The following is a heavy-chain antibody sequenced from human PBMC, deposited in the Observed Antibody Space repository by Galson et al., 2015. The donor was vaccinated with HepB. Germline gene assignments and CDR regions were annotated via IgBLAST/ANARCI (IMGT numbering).Heavy chain of an antibody. CDR1: TLILTKYA. CDR2: VSANGATT. CDR3: AKNYGDYVYDPFDL. J-gene: IGHJ4*02. V-gene: IGHV3-23*01. Sequence: SLRLSCAASTLILTKYAMTWVRQAPGKGLEWVSVVSANGATTHYADSVRGRFTIFRDNSKNTLHLQMSSLRLEDTAVYFCAKNYGDYVYDPFDLWGQGTLATVSS. D-gene: IGHD4-17*01.